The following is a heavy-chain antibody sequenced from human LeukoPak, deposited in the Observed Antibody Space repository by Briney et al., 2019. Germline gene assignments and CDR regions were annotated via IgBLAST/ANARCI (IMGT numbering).Heavy chain of an antibody. CDR3: ASTVRDGYNPPSFDY. J-gene: IGHJ4*02. CDR2: IYYSGST. CDR1: GGSISSSSYY. V-gene: IGHV4-39*01. D-gene: IGHD5-24*01. Sequence: SETLSLTCTVSGGSISSSSYYWGWIGQPPGKGLEWIGSIYYSGSTYYNPSLKSRVTISVDTSKNQFSLKLSSVTAADTAVYYCASTVRDGYNPPSFDYWGQGTLVTVSS.